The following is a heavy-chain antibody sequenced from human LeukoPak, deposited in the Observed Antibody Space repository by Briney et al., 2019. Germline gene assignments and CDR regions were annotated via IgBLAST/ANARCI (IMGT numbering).Heavy chain of an antibody. V-gene: IGHV5-51*01. CDR1: GYSFTSYW. D-gene: IGHD6-13*01. CDR3: ARLAGYSSSWYFYFDY. J-gene: IGHJ4*02. Sequence: GESLQISCKGSGYSFTSYWIGWVRRMPGKGLEWMGIIYPGDSDTRYSPSFQGQVTISADKSISTAYLQWSSLKASDTAMYYCARLAGYSSSWYFYFDYWGQGTLVTVSS. CDR2: IYPGDSDT.